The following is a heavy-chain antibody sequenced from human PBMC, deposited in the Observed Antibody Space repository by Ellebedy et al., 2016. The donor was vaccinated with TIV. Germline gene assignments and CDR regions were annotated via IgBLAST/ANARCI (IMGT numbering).Heavy chain of an antibody. CDR3: ARLGRSSGWYTY. Sequence: GGSLRLXXKGSGYSFTSYWIGWVRQMPGKGLEWMGIIYPGDSDTRYSPSFQGQVTISADKSISTAYLQWSSLKASDTAMYYCARLGRSSGWYTYWGQGTLVTVSS. J-gene: IGHJ4*02. V-gene: IGHV5-51*01. CDR1: GYSFTSYW. D-gene: IGHD6-13*01. CDR2: IYPGDSDT.